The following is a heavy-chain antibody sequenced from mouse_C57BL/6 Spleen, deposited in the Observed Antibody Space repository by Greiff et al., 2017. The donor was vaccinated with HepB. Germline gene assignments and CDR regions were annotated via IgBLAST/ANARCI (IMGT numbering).Heavy chain of an antibody. Sequence: VQLQQSGAELVKPGASVKISCKASGYAFSSYWMNWVKQRPGKGLEWIGQIYPGDGDTNYNGKFKGKATLTADKSSSTADMQLSSLTSEDSSVYFCARRGYSKPSWYFDVWGTGTTVTVSS. J-gene: IGHJ1*03. D-gene: IGHD2-5*01. V-gene: IGHV1-80*01. CDR3: ARRGYSKPSWYFDV. CDR2: IYPGDGDT. CDR1: GYAFSSYW.